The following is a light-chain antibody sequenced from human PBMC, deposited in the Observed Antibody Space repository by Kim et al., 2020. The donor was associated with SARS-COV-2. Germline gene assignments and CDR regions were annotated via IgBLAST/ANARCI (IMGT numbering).Light chain of an antibody. Sequence: SFTISCTGSSSDVGGYNFVSWYQQHPGQAPNLMIYEVSKRPSGVPDRFSGSKSGNTASLTVSGLQAEDEADYYCSSYAGSNNVVFGGGTQLTVL. CDR1: SSDVGGYNF. J-gene: IGLJ2*01. V-gene: IGLV2-8*01. CDR3: SSYAGSNNVV. CDR2: EVS.